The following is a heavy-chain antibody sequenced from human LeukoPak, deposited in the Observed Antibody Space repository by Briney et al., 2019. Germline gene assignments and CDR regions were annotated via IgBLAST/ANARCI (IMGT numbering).Heavy chain of an antibody. Sequence: SVKVSCKASGGSISSYGISWVRQAPGQGLEWMGRIISVFGTANYAQKFQDRVTITADIASNTAYMELTSLTSEDTAVYFCAKQGEIRQDSRDVWGNGTTVTVSS. D-gene: IGHD1/OR15-1a*01. V-gene: IGHV1-69*06. CDR3: AKQGEIRQDSRDV. CDR2: IISVFGTA. J-gene: IGHJ6*03. CDR1: GGSISSYG.